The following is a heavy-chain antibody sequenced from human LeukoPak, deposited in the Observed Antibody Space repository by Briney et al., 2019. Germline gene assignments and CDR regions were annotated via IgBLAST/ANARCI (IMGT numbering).Heavy chain of an antibody. D-gene: IGHD3-3*01. Sequence: SETLSLTCTVSGGSISSSSYYWGWIRQPPGKGLEWIGSIYYSGSTYYNPSLKSRVTISVDTSKNQFSLKLSSVTAADTAVYYCARQWSGYPRYFYYWGQGTLVTVSS. CDR3: ARQWSGYPRYFYY. J-gene: IGHJ4*02. CDR1: GGSISSSSYY. V-gene: IGHV4-39*01. CDR2: IYYSGST.